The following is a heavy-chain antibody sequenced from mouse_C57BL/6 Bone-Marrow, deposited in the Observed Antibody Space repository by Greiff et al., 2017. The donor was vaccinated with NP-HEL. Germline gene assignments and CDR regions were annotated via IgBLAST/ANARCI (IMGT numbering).Heavy chain of an antibody. Sequence: EVQLQQSGPGLVKPGASVKISCKASGYTFTDYYVNWVKQSHGKSLEWIGDINPNNGGTSYNQKFKGKATLSVDKSSSTAYMELRSLTSEDSAVYYCARATYYDYDGAMDYWGQGTSVTVSS. V-gene: IGHV1-26*01. CDR1: GYTFTDYY. D-gene: IGHD2-4*01. J-gene: IGHJ4*01. CDR3: ARATYYDYDGAMDY. CDR2: INPNNGGT.